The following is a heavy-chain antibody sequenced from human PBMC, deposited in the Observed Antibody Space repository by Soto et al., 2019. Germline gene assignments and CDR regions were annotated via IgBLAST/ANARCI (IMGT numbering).Heavy chain of an antibody. J-gene: IGHJ4*02. Sequence: EVQLVESGGGKVQPGGSLRLSCAGSGFSFSDFSMNWVRQAPGKGLEWISYINRDSIVIMYADSLRGRVTISRDNAKNTLFLQINRLRVEDTAVYYCARDCAGTCWFAYWGPGIPVTVSS. CDR1: GFSFSDFS. D-gene: IGHD2-15*01. CDR2: INRDSIVI. CDR3: ARDCAGTCWFAY. V-gene: IGHV3-48*01.